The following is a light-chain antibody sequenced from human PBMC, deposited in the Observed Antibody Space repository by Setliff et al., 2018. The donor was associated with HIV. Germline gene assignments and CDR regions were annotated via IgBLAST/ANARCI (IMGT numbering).Light chain of an antibody. CDR2: EVR. V-gene: IGLV2-14*01. Sequence: QSALTQPASVSGSPGQSITISCTGTISDVGGYSYVSWYQQHPGKAPKLIIYEVRNRPSGVSNRFSGSKSGNTASLTISGLQAEDEADYYCSSYAITNTLPFGTGTKVTVL. J-gene: IGLJ1*01. CDR1: ISDVGGYSY. CDR3: SSYAITNTLP.